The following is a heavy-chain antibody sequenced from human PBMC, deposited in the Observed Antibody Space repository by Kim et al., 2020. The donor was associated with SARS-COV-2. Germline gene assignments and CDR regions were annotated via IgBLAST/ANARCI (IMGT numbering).Heavy chain of an antibody. J-gene: IGHJ6*02. CDR2: K. CDR3: ARFFYSYGMDV. V-gene: IGHV3-11*01. Sequence: KFYAASGKGRFTISRDNAKNSLYLQMNSRRAEDTAVYFCARFFYSYGMDVWGPGTTVTVSS.